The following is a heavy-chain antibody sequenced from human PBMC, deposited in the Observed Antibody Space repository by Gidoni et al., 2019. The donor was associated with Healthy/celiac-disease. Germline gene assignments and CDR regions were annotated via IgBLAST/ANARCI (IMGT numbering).Heavy chain of an antibody. CDR3: ALSQFWSGSSGDFQH. CDR2: IYWDDDK. V-gene: IGHV2-5*02. Sequence: QITLKESGPTLVKPTQTLTLTCTFSGFSLSTSGVGGGWIRQPPGKALEWLAIIYWDDDKRYSPSLKSRLTITKDTSKNQVVLTMTNMDPVDTATYYWALSQFWSGSSGDFQHWGQGTLVTVSS. D-gene: IGHD3-3*01. J-gene: IGHJ1*01. CDR1: GFSLSTSGVG.